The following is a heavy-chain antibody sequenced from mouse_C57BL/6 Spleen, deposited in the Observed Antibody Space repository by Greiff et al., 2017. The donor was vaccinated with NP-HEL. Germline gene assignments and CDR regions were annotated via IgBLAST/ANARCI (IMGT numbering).Heavy chain of an antibody. V-gene: IGHV1-59*01. Sequence: QVHVKQPGAELVRPGTSVKLSCKASGYTFTSYWMHWVKQRPGQGLEWIGVIDPSDSYTNYNQKFKGKATLTVDTSSSTAYMQLSSLTSEDSAVYYCARGQRDYYAMDYWGQGTSVTVSS. CDR1: GYTFTSYW. CDR3: ARGQRDYYAMDY. CDR2: IDPSDSYT. J-gene: IGHJ4*01.